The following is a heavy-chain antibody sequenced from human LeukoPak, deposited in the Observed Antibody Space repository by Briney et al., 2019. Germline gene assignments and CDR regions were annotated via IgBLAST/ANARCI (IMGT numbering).Heavy chain of an antibody. V-gene: IGHV1-2*02. Sequence: ASVKVSCKTSGYSFTDYYMHWVRQAPGQGLEWMGWINPNSGGTSSAQKFQGRVTMTRDTSITTVYMEVRWLTSDDTTIYYCARADRLHGGPYLIGPWGLGTLVTVSS. D-gene: IGHD2-21*01. CDR3: ARADRLHGGPYLIGP. CDR2: INPNSGGT. J-gene: IGHJ5*02. CDR1: GYSFTDYY.